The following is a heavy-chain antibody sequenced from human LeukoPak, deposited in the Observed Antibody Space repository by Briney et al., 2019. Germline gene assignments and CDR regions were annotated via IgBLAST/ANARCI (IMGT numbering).Heavy chain of an antibody. J-gene: IGHJ5*02. CDR1: GGSISSYY. V-gene: IGHV4-30-4*01. CDR2: IYYSGST. CDR3: ARALTRITIFGGFDP. D-gene: IGHD3-3*01. Sequence: SETLSLTCTVSGGSISSYYWSWIRQPPGKGLEWIGYIYYSGSTYYNPSLKSRVTISVDTSKNQFSLKLSSVTAADTAVYYCARALTRITIFGGFDPWGQGTLVTVSS.